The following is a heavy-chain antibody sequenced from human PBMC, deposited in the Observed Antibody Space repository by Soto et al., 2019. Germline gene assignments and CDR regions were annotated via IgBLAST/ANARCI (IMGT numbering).Heavy chain of an antibody. D-gene: IGHD2-2*01. CDR2: MNPNSGNT. CDR1: GYTFTSYD. Sequence: ASVKVSCKASGYTFTSYDINWVRQATGQGLEWMGWMNPNSGNTGYAQKFQGRVTMTRNTSISTAHMELSSLRSEDTAVYYCARDLPGYATAWDDYWSQGTLVTVSS. V-gene: IGHV1-8*01. CDR3: ARDLPGYATAWDDY. J-gene: IGHJ4*02.